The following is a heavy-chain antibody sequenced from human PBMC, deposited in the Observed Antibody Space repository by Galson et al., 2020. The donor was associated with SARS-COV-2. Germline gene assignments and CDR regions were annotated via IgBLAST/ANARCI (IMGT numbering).Heavy chain of an antibody. J-gene: IGHJ3*02. CDR2: INPNSGGT. CDR1: GYTFTGYY. Sequence: ASVKVSCKASGYTFTGYYMHWVRQAPGQGLEWMGWINPNSGGTNYAQKFQGRVTMTRDTSISTAYMELSRLRSDDTAVYYCARSRFIAAAGGDAFDIWGQGTMVTVSS. V-gene: IGHV1-2*02. D-gene: IGHD6-13*01. CDR3: ARSRFIAAAGGDAFDI.